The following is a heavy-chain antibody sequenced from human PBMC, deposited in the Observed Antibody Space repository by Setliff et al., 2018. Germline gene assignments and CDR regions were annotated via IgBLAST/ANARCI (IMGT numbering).Heavy chain of an antibody. V-gene: IGHV4-34*12. J-gene: IGHJ6*03. CDR2: IIHSGST. CDR1: GGSFSGYY. D-gene: IGHD6-13*01. CDR3: ARVTPSSSSWGYYYYMDV. Sequence: SETLSLTCAVYGGSFSGYYWSWIRQPPGKRLEWIGEIIHSGSTNYNPSLKSRVTISMDTSKNQFSLKLSFVTAADTAVYYCARVTPSSSSWGYYYYMDVWGKGTTVTVSS.